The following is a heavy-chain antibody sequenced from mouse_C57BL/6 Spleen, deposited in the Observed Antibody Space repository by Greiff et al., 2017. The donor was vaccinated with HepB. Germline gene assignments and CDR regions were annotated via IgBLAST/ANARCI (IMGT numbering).Heavy chain of an antibody. D-gene: IGHD2-3*01. CDR2: IDPRNGNT. J-gene: IGHJ1*03. CDR1: GYTFTSYG. Sequence: QVQLQQSGAELARPGASVKLSCKASGYTFTSYGISWVKQRTGQGLEWIGEIDPRNGNTNYHEKFKGKATLTADKSSSTAYMELRSLTSEDSAVYVCARTYDGYYTYFDVWGTGTTVTVSS. CDR3: ARTYDGYYTYFDV. V-gene: IGHV1-81*01.